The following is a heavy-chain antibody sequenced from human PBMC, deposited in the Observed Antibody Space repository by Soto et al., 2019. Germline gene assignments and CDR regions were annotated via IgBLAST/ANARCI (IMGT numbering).Heavy chain of an antibody. CDR1: GGSFSGYY. D-gene: IGHD6-13*01. CDR2: INHSGST. V-gene: IGHV4-34*01. CDR3: ARVDSSWDFDP. J-gene: IGHJ5*02. Sequence: TSETLSLTCAVYGGSFSGYYWSWIRQPPGKGLEWIGEINHSGSTNYNPSLKSRVTISVDTSKNQFSLKLSSVTAADTAVYYCARVDSSWDFDPWGQGTLVTVSS.